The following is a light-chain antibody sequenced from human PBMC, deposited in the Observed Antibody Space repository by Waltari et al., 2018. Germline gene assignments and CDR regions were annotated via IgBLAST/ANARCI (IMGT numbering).Light chain of an antibody. CDR3: CSYAGNYIYV. V-gene: IGLV2-11*01. Sequence: QSALTQPRSVSGSPGQSVTISCTGPRSDVGGYNYVSWYQQHPGKAPKLMIYDVSKRPSGVPDRFSGSKSGNTASLSISGLQGEDESDYYCCSYAGNYIYVFGTGTKVTVL. CDR2: DVS. CDR1: RSDVGGYNY. J-gene: IGLJ1*01.